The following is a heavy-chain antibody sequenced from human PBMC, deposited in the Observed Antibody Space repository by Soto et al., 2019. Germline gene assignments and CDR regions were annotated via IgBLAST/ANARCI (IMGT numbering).Heavy chain of an antibody. CDR1: GFTFRSFV. CDR3: ARWGSTGGLDV. J-gene: IGHJ6*01. CDR2: TSYDGSNK. D-gene: IGHD3-16*01. Sequence: QVQLVESGGGVVQPGTSLRLSCVGSGFTFRSFVIHWVRQAPGKGLEWVALTSYDGSNKYYDDSVKGRFTISRDNSRNTADLQMGSLRLEDTALYYCARWGSTGGLDVWGQGTLVSLSS. V-gene: IGHV3-30*19.